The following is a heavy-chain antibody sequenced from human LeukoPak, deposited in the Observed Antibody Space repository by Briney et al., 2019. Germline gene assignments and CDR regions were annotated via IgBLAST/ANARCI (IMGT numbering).Heavy chain of an antibody. V-gene: IGHV4-34*01. CDR1: GGSFSSYY. CDR3: ARDRTLFVLDY. Sequence: SETLSLTCAVYGGSFSSYYWSWIRQPPGKGLEWIGEINHSGSTNYNPSLKSRVTISVDTSKNQFSLKLSSVTAADTAVYYCARDRTLFVLDYWGQGTLVTVSS. J-gene: IGHJ4*02. D-gene: IGHD3-10*01. CDR2: INHSGST.